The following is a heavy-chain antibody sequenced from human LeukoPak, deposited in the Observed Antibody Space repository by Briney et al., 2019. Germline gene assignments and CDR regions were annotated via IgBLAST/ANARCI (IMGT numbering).Heavy chain of an antibody. CDR2: INHSGST. D-gene: IGHD1/OR15-1a*01. V-gene: IGHV4-34*01. CDR1: GGSFSGYY. CDR3: ARLNVLNNSVLHHFDR. J-gene: IGHJ4*02. Sequence: SETLPLTCAVYGGSFSGYYWSWIRQPPGKGLEWIGEINHSGSTNYNPSLKSRVTISVDTSKNHFSLKLNSVTAADTAVYYCARLNVLNNSVLHHFDRWGQGTLVTVSS.